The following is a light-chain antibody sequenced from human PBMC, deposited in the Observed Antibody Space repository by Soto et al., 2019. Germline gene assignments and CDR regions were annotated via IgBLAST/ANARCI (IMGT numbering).Light chain of an antibody. V-gene: IGKV1-5*03. CDR3: QQYTAYST. J-gene: IGKJ1*01. CDR2: KAS. Sequence: FQMPQFPSTLSASVAARDTITFRASQSISSWLAWYQQKPGKAPKLLIYKASSLESGVPSRFSGSGSGTEVTLTFCRLQPDAFATHYCQQYTAYSTVGQGTKVDIK. CDR1: QSISSW.